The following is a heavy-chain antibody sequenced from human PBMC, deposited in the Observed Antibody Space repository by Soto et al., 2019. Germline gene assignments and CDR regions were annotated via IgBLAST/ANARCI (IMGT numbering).Heavy chain of an antibody. CDR1: GFSFSTYG. CDR3: ANGFVNYCAFDY. CDR2: ISNDGSNK. V-gene: IGHV3-30*18. Sequence: QVHLVESGGGVVQPGRSLRLSCAASGFSFSTYGMHWVRQAPGKGLEWVAFISNDGSNKYYADSVKGRFTISRDNSKNTLYLQMTSLTAEDTAVYYCANGFVNYCAFDYWGQGTLVTVSS. J-gene: IGHJ4*02. D-gene: IGHD1-7*01.